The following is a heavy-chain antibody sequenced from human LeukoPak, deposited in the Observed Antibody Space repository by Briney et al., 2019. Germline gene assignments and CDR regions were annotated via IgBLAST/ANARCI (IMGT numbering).Heavy chain of an antibody. V-gene: IGHV4-61*02. J-gene: IGHJ3*02. CDR2: IYTSGST. D-gene: IGHD3-3*01. Sequence: PSQTLSLTCTVSGGSISSGSYYWSWIRQPAGKGLEWIGRIYTSGSTNYNPSLKSRVTISVDTSKNQFSLKLNSMTAADTAVYYCVKSRRWRDAFDIWGQGTMVTVSS. CDR1: GGSISSGSYY. CDR3: VKSRRWRDAFDI.